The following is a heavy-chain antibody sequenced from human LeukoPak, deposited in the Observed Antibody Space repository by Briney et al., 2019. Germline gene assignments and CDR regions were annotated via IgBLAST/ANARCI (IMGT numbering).Heavy chain of an antibody. Sequence: PSETLSLTCTVSGYSISSGYYWGWIRQPPGKGLEWIGSIYHSGSTYYNPSLKSRVTISVDTSKNQFSLKLNSVTAADTAVYYCARRDRLLDYFDYWGQGTLVTVFS. CDR3: ARRDRLLDYFDY. V-gene: IGHV4-38-2*02. J-gene: IGHJ4*02. CDR1: GYSISSGYY. D-gene: IGHD2-15*01. CDR2: IYHSGST.